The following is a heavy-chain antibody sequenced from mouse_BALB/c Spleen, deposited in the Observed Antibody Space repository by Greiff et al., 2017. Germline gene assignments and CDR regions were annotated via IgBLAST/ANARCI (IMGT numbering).Heavy chain of an antibody. J-gene: IGHJ3*01. CDR1: GFTFSSFG. V-gene: IGHV5-17*02. CDR3: ARGYYGNYGDFFY. D-gene: IGHD2-1*01. Sequence: EVKLVESGGGLVQPGGSRKLSCAASGFTFSSFGMHWVRQAPEKGLEWGAYISSGSSTIYYADTVKGRFTISRDNPKNTLFLQMTSLRSEDTAMYYCARGYYGNYGDFFYWGQGTLVTVSA. CDR2: ISSGSSTI.